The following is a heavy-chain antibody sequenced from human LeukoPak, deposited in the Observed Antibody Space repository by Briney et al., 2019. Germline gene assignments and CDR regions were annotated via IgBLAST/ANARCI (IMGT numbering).Heavy chain of an antibody. Sequence: GGSLSLSCAASGFTFSSYAMSWVRQAPGKGLEWVSAISGSGGSTYYADSVKGRFTISRDNSKNTLYLQMNSLRAEDTAVYYCASTTVTPKYYYYYYGMDVWGQGTTVTVSS. CDR2: ISGSGGST. V-gene: IGHV3-23*01. D-gene: IGHD4-17*01. CDR3: ASTTVTPKYYYYYYGMDV. CDR1: GFTFSSYA. J-gene: IGHJ6*02.